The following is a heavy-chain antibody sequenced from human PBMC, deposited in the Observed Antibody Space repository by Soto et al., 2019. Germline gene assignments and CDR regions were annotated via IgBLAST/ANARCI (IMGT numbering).Heavy chain of an antibody. V-gene: IGHV1-2*02. Sequence: ASVKVSCKASGYTFTDDFIHWVRQAPGQGLEWMGWINPNSGGTNYEQKFQGRVTMTRDTSISTAFMEVRRLTSDDTAVYYCARAGPGPPDYWGQGTLVTVSS. CDR3: ARAGPGPPDY. J-gene: IGHJ4*02. CDR1: GYTFTDDF. CDR2: INPNSGGT.